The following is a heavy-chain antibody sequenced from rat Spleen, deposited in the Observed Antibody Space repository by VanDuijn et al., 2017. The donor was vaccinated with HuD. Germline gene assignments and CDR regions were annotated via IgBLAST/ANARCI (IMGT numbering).Heavy chain of an antibody. J-gene: IGHJ1*01. V-gene: IGHV2S8*01. CDR3: ARDYGYDWYFDF. CDR1: GFSLTSYG. CDR2: IWSGGST. D-gene: IGHD1-7*01. Sequence: QVQLKESGPGLVQSSETLSLTCTVSGFSLTSYGVSWVRQPPGKGLEWIAGIWSGGSTYYDSGLKSRLSISRDTSKSQVVLKMNSLQTEDTAMYFCARDYGYDWYFDFWGPGTMVTVSS.